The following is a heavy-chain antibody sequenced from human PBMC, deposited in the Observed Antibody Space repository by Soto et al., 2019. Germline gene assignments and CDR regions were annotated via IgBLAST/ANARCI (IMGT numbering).Heavy chain of an antibody. J-gene: IGHJ6*02. CDR3: ARDYYGSGRHYYYYYYGMDV. CDR2: IIPSFGTA. CDR1: GGTFSSYA. D-gene: IGHD3-10*01. Sequence: QVQLVQSGAEVKKPGSSVKVSCKASGGTFSSYAISWVRQAPGQGLEWMGGIIPSFGTANYAQKFQGRVTITADESTSTAYMELSSLRSEDTAVYYGARDYYGSGRHYYYYYYGMDVWSQGTTVTVSS. V-gene: IGHV1-69*01.